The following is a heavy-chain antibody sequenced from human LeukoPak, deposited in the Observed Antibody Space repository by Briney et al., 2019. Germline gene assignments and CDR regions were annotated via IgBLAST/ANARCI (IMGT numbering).Heavy chain of an antibody. CDR2: IYYTGTT. J-gene: IGHJ4*02. Sequence: SETLSLTCSVSGYSISSGYYWGWIRQPPGKGLEWIGSIYYTGTTYYNPSLKSRVTISVDTSKNQFSLKLSSVTAADTAVYYCAGRGQSSSGVFDYWGQGTLVTVSS. CDR3: AGRGQSSSGVFDY. CDR1: GYSISSGYY. D-gene: IGHD6-6*01. V-gene: IGHV4-38-2*01.